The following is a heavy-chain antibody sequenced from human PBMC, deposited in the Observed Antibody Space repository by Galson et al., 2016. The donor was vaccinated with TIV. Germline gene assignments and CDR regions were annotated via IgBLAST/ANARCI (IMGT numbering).Heavy chain of an antibody. CDR2: IYSDGST. CDR3: ARTTPAIIKLGYYFDF. D-gene: IGHD1-26*01. V-gene: IGHV3-53*01. J-gene: IGHJ4*02. CDR1: GFTFSTNY. Sequence: SLRLSCAASGFTFSTNYMAWVRQAPGKGLEWVSLIYSDGSTFYADSVKGRFTISIDNSKNTVFLQMNSLRADDTAVYYCARTTPAIIKLGYYFDFWGQGTLVTVSS.